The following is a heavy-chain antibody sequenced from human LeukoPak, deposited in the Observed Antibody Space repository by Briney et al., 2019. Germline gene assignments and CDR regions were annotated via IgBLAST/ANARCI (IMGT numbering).Heavy chain of an antibody. J-gene: IGHJ4*02. D-gene: IGHD6-6*01. CDR2: ISGSGGST. Sequence: GGALSLSRAASGFTLSRYAMSGVRQAPGKGLEWVSGISGSGGSTYYADSVKDRFNISRDNSKNTLYLQMNSLRAEDTAVYYCARFQSSSSYYYFDYWGQGTLVTVS. CDR3: ARFQSSSSYYYFDY. V-gene: IGHV3-23*01. CDR1: GFTLSRYA.